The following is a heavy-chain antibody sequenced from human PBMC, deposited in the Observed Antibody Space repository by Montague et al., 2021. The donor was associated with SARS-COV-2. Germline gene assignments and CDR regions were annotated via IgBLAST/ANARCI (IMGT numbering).Heavy chain of an antibody. Sequence: SLRLSCAASGFTFRSYWMHWVRQVPGRGPVWVSRIKPDGTSTIYAASVKGRFTISRDNAKNTLSLQMNNLRAEDTAVYYCVRPLWFGDSDYFFESWGQGTLVTVSS. CDR1: GFTFRSYW. J-gene: IGHJ4*02. V-gene: IGHV3-74*01. D-gene: IGHD3-10*01. CDR3: VRPLWFGDSDYFFES. CDR2: IKPDGTST.